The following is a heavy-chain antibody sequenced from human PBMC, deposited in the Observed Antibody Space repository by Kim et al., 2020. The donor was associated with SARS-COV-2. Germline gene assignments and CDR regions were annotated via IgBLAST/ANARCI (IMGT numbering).Heavy chain of an antibody. CDR2: ISYYGSNK. Sequence: GGSLRLSCAASGFTFSSYAMHWVRQAPGKGLEWVAVISYYGSNKYYADSVKGRFTISRDNSKNTLYLQMNSLRAEDTAVYYCARELDQGYMVRGVPAYWGQGTLVTVSS. D-gene: IGHD3-10*01. J-gene: IGHJ4*02. V-gene: IGHV3-30-3*01. CDR1: GFTFSSYA. CDR3: ARELDQGYMVRGVPAY.